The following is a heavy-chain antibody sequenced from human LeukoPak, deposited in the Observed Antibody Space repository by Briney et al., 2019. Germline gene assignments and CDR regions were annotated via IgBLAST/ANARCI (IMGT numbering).Heavy chain of an antibody. CDR2: IYYSGST. CDR3: ARTHYDSSGYYYPILFDY. D-gene: IGHD3-22*01. V-gene: IGHV4-59*01. Sequence: SETLSLTCTVSGGSISSYYWSWIRQPPGKGLEWIGYIYYSGSTNYNPSLKSRITISVDTSKNQFSLKLSSVTAADTAVYYCARTHYDSSGYYYPILFDYWGQGTLVTVSS. CDR1: GGSISSYY. J-gene: IGHJ4*02.